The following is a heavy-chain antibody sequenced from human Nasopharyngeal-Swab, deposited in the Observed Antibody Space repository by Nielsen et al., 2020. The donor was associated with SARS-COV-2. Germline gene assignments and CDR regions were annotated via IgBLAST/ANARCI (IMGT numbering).Heavy chain of an antibody. CDR1: GLTFSSYA. J-gene: IGHJ6*02. D-gene: IGHD5-18*01. CDR3: ARDRVDTAMVHYYYYVMDV. CDR2: ISGRGGST. Sequence: GGSLRLSCAASGLTFSSYAMSWVRQAPGKGLEWVSAISGRGGSTYYADSVKGRFTISRDNSKNTLYLQMNSLRAEDTAVYYCARDRVDTAMVHYYYYVMDVWGQGTTVTVSS. V-gene: IGHV3-23*01.